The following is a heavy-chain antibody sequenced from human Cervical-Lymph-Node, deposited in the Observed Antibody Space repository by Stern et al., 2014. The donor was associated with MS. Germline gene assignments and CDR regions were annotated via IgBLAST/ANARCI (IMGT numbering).Heavy chain of an antibody. CDR2: IFLDADK. Sequence: QVTLKESGPTLVKPTQTVTLTCTLSGFSVATAGVGVGWIRQPPGKALEWLALIFLDADKLYSPSLKNRLTIIKDTSKNQVVLTMTNVDPVDTATYYCAHSRVKYCRGGTCYSSLFDYWGQATLVTVSS. J-gene: IGHJ4*02. V-gene: IGHV2-5*02. CDR3: AHSRVKYCRGGTCYSSLFDY. CDR1: GFSVATAGVG. D-gene: IGHD2-15*01.